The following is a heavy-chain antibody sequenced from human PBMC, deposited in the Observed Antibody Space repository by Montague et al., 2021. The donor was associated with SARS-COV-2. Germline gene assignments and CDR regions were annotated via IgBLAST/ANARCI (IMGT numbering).Heavy chain of an antibody. CDR1: GDSISYFY. Sequence: SETLSLTCTVSGDSISYFYWSWIRQPAGKGLEWIGRVSASGSTNYNPSLNSRVTMSVDTSKKQFSLRLSPMTAADTAVYYCARDVVAAPGTFDYWGQGTLVTVSS. D-gene: IGHD6-13*01. CDR3: ARDVVAAPGTFDY. J-gene: IGHJ4*02. V-gene: IGHV4-4*07. CDR2: VSASGST.